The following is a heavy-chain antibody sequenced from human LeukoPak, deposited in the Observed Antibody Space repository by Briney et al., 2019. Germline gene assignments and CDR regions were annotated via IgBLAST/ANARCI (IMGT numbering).Heavy chain of an antibody. V-gene: IGHV4-4*02. CDR1: GGSISSSNW. J-gene: IGHJ5*02. CDR3: ARGLIVGATWGENSNCFDP. Sequence: SETLSLTCAVSGGSISSSNWWSWVRQPPGKGLEWIGEIYHSGSTNYNPSLKSRVTISVDTSKDQFSLNLSSVTAADTAVYYCARGLIVGATWGENSNCFDPWGQGTLVTVSS. D-gene: IGHD1-26*01. CDR2: IYHSGST.